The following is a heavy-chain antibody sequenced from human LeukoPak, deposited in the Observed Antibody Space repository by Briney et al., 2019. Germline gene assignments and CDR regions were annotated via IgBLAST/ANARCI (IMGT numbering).Heavy chain of an antibody. D-gene: IGHD1-26*01. J-gene: IGHJ5*02. V-gene: IGHV7-4-1*02. CDR3: ARDGVRGSGSYHNWFDP. Sequence: ASVKVSCKASGYTFTSYSMNWVRQAPGQGLEWMGWINTNTGNPTYAQGFTGRFVFSLDTSVSTAYLQISSLKAEDTAVYYCARDGVRGSGSYHNWFDPWGQGTLVTVSS. CDR1: GYTFTSYS. CDR2: INTNTGNP.